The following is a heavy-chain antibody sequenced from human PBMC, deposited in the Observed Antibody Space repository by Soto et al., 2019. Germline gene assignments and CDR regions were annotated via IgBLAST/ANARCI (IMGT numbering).Heavy chain of an antibody. CDR1: GYTFTSYA. D-gene: IGHD3-16*02. V-gene: IGHV1-3*01. J-gene: IGHJ4*02. CDR2: INAGNGNT. CDR3: ARVIGGLDYFDY. Sequence: QVQLVQSGAEVKKPGASVKVSCKASGYTFTSYAMHWVRQAPGQRLEWMGWINAGNGNTKYSQKFQGRVTITRDTSASTAYMELSSLRSEETAVYYCARVIGGLDYFDYWGQGTLVTVSS.